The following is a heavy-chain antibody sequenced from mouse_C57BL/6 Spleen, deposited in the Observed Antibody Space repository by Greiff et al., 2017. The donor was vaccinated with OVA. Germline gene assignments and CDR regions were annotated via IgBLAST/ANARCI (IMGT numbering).Heavy chain of an antibody. V-gene: IGHV2-4*01. J-gene: IGHJ1*03. CDR1: GFSLTSYG. Sequence: VQVVESGPGLVQPSQSLSITCTVSGFSLTSYGVHWVRQPPGKGLEWLGVIWSGGSTDYNAAFISRLSISKDNSKSQVFFKMNSLQADDTAIYYCAQGGGDEGYFDVWGTGTTVTVSS. CDR3: AQGGGDEGYFDV. CDR2: IWSGGST.